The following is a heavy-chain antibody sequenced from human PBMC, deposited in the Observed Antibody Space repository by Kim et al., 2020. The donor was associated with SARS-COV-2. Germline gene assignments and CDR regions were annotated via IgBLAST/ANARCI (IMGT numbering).Heavy chain of an antibody. CDR2: MSGNGDGI. CDR3: AKNGGSGNWNYYFHY. D-gene: IGHD1-7*01. Sequence: GGSLRLSCAASGFTFSTYAMSWIRQAPGKGLEWVSSMSGNGDGIFYADSVKGRFTISRDNSKNTLYLHMNSLREEDTALYYCAKNGGSGNWNYYFHYWG. V-gene: IGHV3-23*01. CDR1: GFTFSTYA. J-gene: IGHJ4*01.